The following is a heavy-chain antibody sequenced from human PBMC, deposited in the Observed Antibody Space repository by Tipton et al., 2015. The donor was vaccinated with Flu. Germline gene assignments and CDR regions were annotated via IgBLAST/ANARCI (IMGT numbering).Heavy chain of an antibody. D-gene: IGHD6-25*01. V-gene: IGHV3-20*01. J-gene: IGHJ2*01. Sequence: SLRLSCAASGFTFADFGMSWVRQVPGKGLEWVAGINWSGGGRGLAPSARGRFTISRDNANNSLYLQMNGLRADDTALYHCARNFYGSGYYFDLWGRGTLVTVSS. CDR2: INWSGGGR. CDR3: ARNFYGSGYYFDL. CDR1: GFTFADFG.